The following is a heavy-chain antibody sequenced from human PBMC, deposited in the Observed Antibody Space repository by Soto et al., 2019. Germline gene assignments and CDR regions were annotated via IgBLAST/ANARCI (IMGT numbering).Heavy chain of an antibody. V-gene: IGHV4-34*01. Sequence: SETLSLTCAVYGGSFSGYYWSWIRQPPGKGLEWIGEINHSGSTNYNPSLKSRATISVDTSKNQFSLKLSSVTAADTAVYYCARGGVVVVTAKKNFDYWGQGTLVTVSS. CDR1: GGSFSGYY. CDR2: INHSGST. J-gene: IGHJ4*02. CDR3: ARGGVVVVTAKKNFDY. D-gene: IGHD2-21*02.